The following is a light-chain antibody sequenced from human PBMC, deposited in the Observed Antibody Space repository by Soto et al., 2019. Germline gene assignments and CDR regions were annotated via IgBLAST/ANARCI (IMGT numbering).Light chain of an antibody. V-gene: IGLV2-14*01. CDR1: SSDVGGYDY. CDR3: SSYTSSSTWV. CDR2: EVN. J-gene: IGLJ3*02. Sequence: QSALTQPASVIGSPGQSITISCTGTSSDVGGYDYVSWYQQHPGKAPKLMISEVNNRPSGVSDRFSGSKSGNTASLTISGLQADDEADYYCSSYTSSSTWVFGGGTKLTVL.